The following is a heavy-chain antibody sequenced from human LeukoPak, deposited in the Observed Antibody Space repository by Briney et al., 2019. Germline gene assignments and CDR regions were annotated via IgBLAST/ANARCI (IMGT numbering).Heavy chain of an antibody. Sequence: PSETLSLTCTVSGGSISSYYWSWIRQPAGKGLEWIGRIYTSGSTNYNPSLKSRVTMSVDTSKNQFSLKLSSVTAADTAVYYCARERTTVGQSGVDAFDIWGQGTMVTVSS. CDR3: ARERTTVGQSGVDAFDI. J-gene: IGHJ3*02. D-gene: IGHD4-23*01. CDR2: IYTSGST. CDR1: GGSISSYY. V-gene: IGHV4-4*07.